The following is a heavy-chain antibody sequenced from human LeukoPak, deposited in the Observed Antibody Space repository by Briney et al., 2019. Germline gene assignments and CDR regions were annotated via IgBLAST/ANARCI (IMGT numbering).Heavy chain of an antibody. Sequence: SVTLSLTCTVSGYSISSGFYWGWIRQSPEKGLEWIGSIYRSGSTYYSPSLKSRVAISVDTSKNQFSLKLSSVTAADTAVYYCARRGDYYGSGSRRWFDPWGQGTLVTVSS. J-gene: IGHJ5*02. D-gene: IGHD3-10*01. V-gene: IGHV4-38-2*02. CDR3: ARRGDYYGSGSRRWFDP. CDR2: IYRSGST. CDR1: GYSISSGFY.